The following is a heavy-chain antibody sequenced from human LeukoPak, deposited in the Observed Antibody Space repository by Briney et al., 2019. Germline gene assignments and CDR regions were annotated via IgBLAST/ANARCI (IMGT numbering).Heavy chain of an antibody. CDR3: ARGGGNSGSSWFDP. Sequence: SETLSLTCAVYGGSFNGYYWSWIRQPQGKGLEWIGEINHSGSTNYNPSLKSRVTISVDTSKNQFSLKLSSVTAADTAVYYCARGGGNSGSSWFDPWGQGTLVTVSS. CDR2: INHSGST. V-gene: IGHV4-34*01. D-gene: IGHD4-23*01. J-gene: IGHJ5*02. CDR1: GGSFNGYY.